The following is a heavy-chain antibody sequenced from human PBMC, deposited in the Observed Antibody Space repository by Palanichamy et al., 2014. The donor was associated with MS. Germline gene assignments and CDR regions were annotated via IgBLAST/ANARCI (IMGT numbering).Heavy chain of an antibody. V-gene: IGHV3-30*02. CDR2: IRYDGSKR. J-gene: IGHJ3*02. CDR1: GFTFSSFW. Sequence: IQLVESGEGLVQPGGPLRLSCAASGFTFSSFWMSWVRQAPGKGLEWVAFIRYDGSKRYYADSVKGRFTISRDNSKNTLYLQMNSLRAEDTALFYCARDGSSGWPPANGLDMWGQGTMVTVSS. CDR3: ARDGSSGWPPANGLDM. D-gene: IGHD6-19*01.